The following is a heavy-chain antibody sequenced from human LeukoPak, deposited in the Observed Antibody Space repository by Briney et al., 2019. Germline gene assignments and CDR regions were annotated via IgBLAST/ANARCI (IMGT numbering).Heavy chain of an antibody. CDR1: GGSFSGYY. Sequence: SETLSLTCAVYGGSFSGYYWSWIRQPPGKGLEWIGEINHSGSTNYNPSLKSRVTISVDTSKNQFSLKLSSVTAADTAVYYCARHDWEYYYGSGIVWFDPWGQGTLVTVSS. D-gene: IGHD3-10*01. CDR2: INHSGST. J-gene: IGHJ5*02. V-gene: IGHV4-34*01. CDR3: ARHDWEYYYGSGIVWFDP.